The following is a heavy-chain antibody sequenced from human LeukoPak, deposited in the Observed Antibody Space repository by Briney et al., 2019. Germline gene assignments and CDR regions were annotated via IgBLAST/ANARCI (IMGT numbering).Heavy chain of an antibody. J-gene: IGHJ3*02. D-gene: IGHD6-6*01. CDR2: INHSGST. Sequence: SETLSLTCAVYGGSFSGYYWSWIRQPPGKGLEWIGEINHSGSTNYNPSLKSPVTISEDTSKKQFSLKLSSVKVADTAVYYCAIKYSRGPNAFDIWGQGTMVTVSS. CDR3: AIKYSRGPNAFDI. CDR1: GGSFSGYY. V-gene: IGHV4-34*01.